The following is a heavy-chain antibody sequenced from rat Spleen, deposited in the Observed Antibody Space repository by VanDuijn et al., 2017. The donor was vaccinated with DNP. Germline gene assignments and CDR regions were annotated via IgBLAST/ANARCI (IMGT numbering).Heavy chain of an antibody. Sequence: EVQLVESGGGLVQPGRSLKLSCAASGFTFSNYGMAWVRQAPTKGLEWVASISPSGGSTYYRDSVKGRFTVSRDNAKSSLYLQMDSLRSEDTATYYCARHDYGSYYAMDAWGQGTSVTVSS. CDR1: GFTFSNYG. V-gene: IGHV5S13*01. CDR2: ISPSGGST. CDR3: ARHDYGSYYAMDA. D-gene: IGHD1-3*01. J-gene: IGHJ4*01.